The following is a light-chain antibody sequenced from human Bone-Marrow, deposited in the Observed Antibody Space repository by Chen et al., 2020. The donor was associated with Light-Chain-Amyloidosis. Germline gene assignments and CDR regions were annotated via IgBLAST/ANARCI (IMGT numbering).Light chain of an antibody. Sequence: QSARTQPAPVSWSPGQSITISCTGTSSDVGGYKYVSWYQHHPGKCPKLMIVDGSNRPSGVAPRFSVAKCGNTASLSISGLQAEDEADYYCNSYTSSGTYVFGAGTKVTVL. V-gene: IGLV2-14*03. CDR2: DGS. CDR3: NSYTSSGTYV. CDR1: SSDVGGYKY. J-gene: IGLJ1*01.